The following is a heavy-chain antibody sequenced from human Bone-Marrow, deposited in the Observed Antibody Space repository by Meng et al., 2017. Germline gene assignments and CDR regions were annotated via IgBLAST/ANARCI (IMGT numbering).Heavy chain of an antibody. CDR3: ARDGGY. Sequence: QVQLQESGPGLVRPSETLSLTCPVSGGSVSSGSYYWSWIRQPPGKGLEWIGYIYYSGSTNYNPSLKSRVTISVDTSKNQFSLKLSSVTAADTAVYYCARDGGYWGQGTLVTVSS. J-gene: IGHJ4*02. CDR2: IYYSGST. V-gene: IGHV4-61*01. CDR1: GGSVSSGSYY. D-gene: IGHD3-16*01.